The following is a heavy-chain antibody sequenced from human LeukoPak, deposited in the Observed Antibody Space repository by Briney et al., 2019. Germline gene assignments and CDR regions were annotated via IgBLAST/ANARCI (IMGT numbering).Heavy chain of an antibody. Sequence: GGSLRLSCAASGSTFSSYAMSWVRQAPGKGLEWVSAISGSGGSTYYADSVKGRFTISRDNSKNTLYLQMNSLRAEDTAVYYCAKALYYYDSSGLDAFDIWGQGTMVTVSS. V-gene: IGHV3-23*01. J-gene: IGHJ3*02. D-gene: IGHD3-22*01. CDR3: AKALYYYDSSGLDAFDI. CDR2: ISGSGGST. CDR1: GSTFSSYA.